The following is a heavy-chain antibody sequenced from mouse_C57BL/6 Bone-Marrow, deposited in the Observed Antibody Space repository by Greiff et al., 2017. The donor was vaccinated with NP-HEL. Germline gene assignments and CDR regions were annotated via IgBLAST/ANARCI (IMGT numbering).Heavy chain of an antibody. CDR3: ARYGAYGNSVDY. V-gene: IGHV7-3*01. CDR1: GFPFTDYY. D-gene: IGHD2-1*01. CDR2: IRNKANGYTT. Sequence: EVMLVESGGGLVQPGGSLSPSCAASGFPFTDYYMSWVRQPPGKALEWLGFIRNKANGYTTEYSASVKGRFTISRDNSQSILYLQMNALRAEDSATYYCARYGAYGNSVDYWGQGTTLTVSS. J-gene: IGHJ2*01.